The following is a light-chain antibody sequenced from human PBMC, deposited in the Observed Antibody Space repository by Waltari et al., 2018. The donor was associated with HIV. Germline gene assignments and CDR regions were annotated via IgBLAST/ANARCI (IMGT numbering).Light chain of an antibody. CDR1: SSDVGGYNY. J-gene: IGLJ3*02. CDR3: SSYTSSSTWV. CDR2: EVS. Sequence: QSALTQPASVSGSPGQSITISCTGTSSDVGGYNYVSWYQQYPDKAPKLMIYEVSTRPSGASNRFSGSKSGNTASLTISGLQAEDEADYYCSSYTSSSTWVFGGGTKLTVL. V-gene: IGLV2-14*01.